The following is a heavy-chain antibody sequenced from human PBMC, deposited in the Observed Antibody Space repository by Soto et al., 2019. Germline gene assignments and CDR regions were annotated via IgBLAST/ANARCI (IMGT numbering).Heavy chain of an antibody. Sequence: GGSLRLSCAASGFTFSDYYMSWIRQAPGKGLEWVSYISSSSSYTNYADSVKGRFTISRDNAKNSLYLQMNSLRAEDTAVYYCARVPETYCSGGSCYSGGIDYWGQGTLVTVSS. CDR1: GFTFSDYY. CDR3: ARVPETYCSGGSCYSGGIDY. D-gene: IGHD2-15*01. V-gene: IGHV3-11*06. CDR2: ISSSSSYT. J-gene: IGHJ4*02.